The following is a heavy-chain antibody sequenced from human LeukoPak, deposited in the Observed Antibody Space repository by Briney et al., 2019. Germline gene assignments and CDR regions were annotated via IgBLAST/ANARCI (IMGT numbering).Heavy chain of an antibody. CDR3: ATGDGGYERFDY. V-gene: IGHV1-69*05. CDR2: IIPIFGTA. J-gene: IGHJ4*02. CDR1: GGTFSSYA. Sequence: SVKVSCKASGGTFSSYAISWVRQAPGQGLEWMGRIIPIFGTANYAQKFQGRVTITTDESTSTAYMELSSLRSEDTAVYHCATGDGGYERFDYWGQGTLVTVSS. D-gene: IGHD5-12*01.